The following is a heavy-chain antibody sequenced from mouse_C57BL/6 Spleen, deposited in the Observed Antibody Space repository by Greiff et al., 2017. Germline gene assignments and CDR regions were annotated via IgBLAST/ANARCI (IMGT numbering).Heavy chain of an antibody. D-gene: IGHD3-2*02. Sequence: QVQLQQPGAELVKPGASVKLSCKASGYTFTSYWMHWVKQRPGQGLEWIGMIHPNSGSTNYNEKFKSKATLTVDKSSSTAYMQLSSLTSEDSAVYYCARWGGAQATDAMDYWGQGTSVTVSS. CDR1: GYTFTSYW. J-gene: IGHJ4*01. CDR2: IHPNSGST. V-gene: IGHV1-64*01. CDR3: ARWGGAQATDAMDY.